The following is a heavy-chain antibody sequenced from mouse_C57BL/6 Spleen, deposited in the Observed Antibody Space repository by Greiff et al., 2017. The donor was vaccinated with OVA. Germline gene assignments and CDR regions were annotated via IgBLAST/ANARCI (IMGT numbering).Heavy chain of an antibody. J-gene: IGHJ4*01. CDR3: ARGETSYYAMDY. Sequence: VKLQESGPELVKPGASVKISCKASGYSFTRYYIHWVKQRPGQGLAWIGWIYTGSGNTKYNEKFKGKATLTADTSASTAYMLLSSLTSEDSAVYYCARGETSYYAMDYWGQGTSVTVSS. V-gene: IGHV1-66*01. CDR1: GYSFTRYY. CDR2: IYTGSGNT.